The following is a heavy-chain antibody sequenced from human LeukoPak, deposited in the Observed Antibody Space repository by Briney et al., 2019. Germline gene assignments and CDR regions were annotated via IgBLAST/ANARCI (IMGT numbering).Heavy chain of an antibody. CDR3: AGSGVRNWGGERYFDL. J-gene: IGHJ2*01. CDR1: GGTFSSYA. CDR2: IIPIFGTA. D-gene: IGHD3-10*01. V-gene: IGHV1-69*05. Sequence: SVKVSCKASGGTFSSYAISWVRQAPGQGLEWMGGIIPIFGTANYAQKFQGRVTITTDESTSTAYMELSSLRSEDTAVYYCAGSGVRNWGGERYFDLWGRGTLATVSS.